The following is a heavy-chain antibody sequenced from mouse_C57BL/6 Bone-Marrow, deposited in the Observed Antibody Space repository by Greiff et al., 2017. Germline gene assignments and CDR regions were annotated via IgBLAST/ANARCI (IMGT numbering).Heavy chain of an antibody. V-gene: IGHV1-69*01. CDR2: IDPSDSYT. CDR3: ARGGDYYGSEYYFDY. Sequence: QVQLQQPGAELVMPGASVKLSCKASGYTFTSYWMHWVKQRPGQGLEWIGEIDPSDSYTNYNQKFKGKFTLTVDKSSSTAYMQLSSLTSEDSAVYYCARGGDYYGSEYYFDYWGQGTTLTVSS. J-gene: IGHJ2*01. CDR1: GYTFTSYW. D-gene: IGHD1-1*01.